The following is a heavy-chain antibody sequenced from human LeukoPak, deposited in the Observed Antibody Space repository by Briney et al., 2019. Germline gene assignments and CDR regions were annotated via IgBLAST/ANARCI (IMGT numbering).Heavy chain of an antibody. D-gene: IGHD6-6*01. CDR3: ASTIAARPLWGPTHAFDI. Sequence: PSETLSLTCAVSGGSISSSNWWSWVRQPPGKGLEWIGEIYHSGSTNYNPSLKSRVTISVDTSKNQFSLKLSSVAAADTAVYYCASTIAARPLWGPTHAFDIWGQGTMVTVSS. V-gene: IGHV4-4*02. J-gene: IGHJ3*02. CDR2: IYHSGST. CDR1: GGSISSSNW.